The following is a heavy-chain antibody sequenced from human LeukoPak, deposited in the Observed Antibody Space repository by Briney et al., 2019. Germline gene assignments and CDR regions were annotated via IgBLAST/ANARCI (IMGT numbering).Heavy chain of an antibody. D-gene: IGHD1-26*01. V-gene: IGHV3-53*05. CDR1: GFTASSSY. CDR3: AKVYSGSYPHDAFDI. CDR2: IYAGGSS. J-gene: IGHJ3*02. Sequence: GGSLRLSCAASGFTASSSYMSWVRQAPGKGLEWVSVIYAGGSSYYADSVKGRFTISRDNSKNTLYLQMNSLRAEDTAVYYCAKVYSGSYPHDAFDIWGQGTMVTVSS.